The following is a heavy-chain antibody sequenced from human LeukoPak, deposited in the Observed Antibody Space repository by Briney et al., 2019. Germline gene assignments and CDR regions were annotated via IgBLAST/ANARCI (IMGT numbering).Heavy chain of an antibody. CDR3: ARDATPYSCYDPWFDP. CDR2: ISSSSSTV. D-gene: IGHD5-12*01. Sequence: GGSLRLSCAASGFTFSSYSMNWVRQAPGKGLEWVSYISSSSSTVYYADSVKGRFTISRDNAKNSLYLQMNSLRAEDTAVYYCARDATPYSCYDPWFDPWGQGTLVTVSS. CDR1: GFTFSSYS. V-gene: IGHV3-48*04. J-gene: IGHJ5*02.